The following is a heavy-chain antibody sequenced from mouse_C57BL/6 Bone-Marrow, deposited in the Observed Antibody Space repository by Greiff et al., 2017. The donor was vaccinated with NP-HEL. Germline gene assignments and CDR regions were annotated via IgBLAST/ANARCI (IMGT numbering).Heavy chain of an antibody. CDR2: IDPSDSET. J-gene: IGHJ2*01. D-gene: IGHD3-1*01. CDR3: AGSGDY. CDR1: GYTFTSYW. Sequence: VQLQQPGAELVRPGASVKLSCKASGYTFTSYWMHWVKQRPIQGLEWIGNIDPSDSETHYTQKFKDKATLTVDNSSSTSYMQLSSLTSEDSAVYYCAGSGDYWGQGTTLTVSS. V-gene: IGHV1-52*01.